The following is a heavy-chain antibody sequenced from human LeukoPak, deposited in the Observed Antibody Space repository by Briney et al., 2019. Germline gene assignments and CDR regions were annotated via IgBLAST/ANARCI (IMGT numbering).Heavy chain of an antibody. CDR3: ARDWGLGLSSFFDY. Sequence: SETLSLTCTVSGGSISSGSYYWSWIRQPAGKGLEWIGRIYTSGSTNYNPSLKSRVTMSVDTSKNQFSLKLSSVTAADTAVYYCARDWGLGLSSFFDYWGQGTLVTVSS. J-gene: IGHJ4*02. D-gene: IGHD3-16*01. V-gene: IGHV4-61*02. CDR1: GGSISSGSYY. CDR2: IYTSGST.